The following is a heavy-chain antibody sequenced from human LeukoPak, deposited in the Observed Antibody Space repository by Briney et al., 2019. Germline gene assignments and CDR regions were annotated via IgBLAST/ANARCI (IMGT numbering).Heavy chain of an antibody. J-gene: IGHJ4*02. CDR2: IYGGDST. CDR1: GFTVSSNY. D-gene: IGHD4-23*01. CDR3: ASESPLYYDGNSGF. Sequence: SGGSLRLSCAVSGFTVSSNYMSWVRQAPGKGLEWVSGIYGGDSTYYADSVNGRFTISRDNSKNTLYLQMNSLRAEDTAVYYCASESPLYYDGNSGFWGQGALVTVSS. V-gene: IGHV3-53*01.